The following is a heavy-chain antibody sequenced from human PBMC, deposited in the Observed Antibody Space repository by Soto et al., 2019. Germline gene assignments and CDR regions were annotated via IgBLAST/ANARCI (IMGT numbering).Heavy chain of an antibody. CDR2: IYDSGST. CDR3: ARGTKYYYQGMDV. J-gene: IGHJ6*02. V-gene: IGHV4-59*01. Sequence: PSETLSLTCTVSGGSLTKYYWSWIRQPPGKGLEWIGYIYDSGSTSYNPSLKSRLTISVDTSKNQFSLKVKSVTAADTAVYYCARGTKYYYQGMDVWGQGTTVTVSS. CDR1: GGSLTKYY.